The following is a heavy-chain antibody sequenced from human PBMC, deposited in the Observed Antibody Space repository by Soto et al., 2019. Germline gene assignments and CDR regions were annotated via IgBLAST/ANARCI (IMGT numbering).Heavy chain of an antibody. CDR3: ARDRRVYCSGGSCYSRGETNWFDP. V-gene: IGHV1-2*02. J-gene: IGHJ5*02. Sequence: ASVKVSCKASGYTFTGYYMHWVRQAPGQGLEWMGWINPNSGGTNYAQKFQGRVTMTRDTSISTAYMELSRLRSDDTAVYYCARDRRVYCSGGSCYSRGETNWFDPWGQ. CDR2: INPNSGGT. D-gene: IGHD2-15*01. CDR1: GYTFTGYY.